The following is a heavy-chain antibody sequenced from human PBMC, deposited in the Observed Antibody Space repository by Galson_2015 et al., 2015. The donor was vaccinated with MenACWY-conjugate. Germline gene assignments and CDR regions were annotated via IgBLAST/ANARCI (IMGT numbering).Heavy chain of an antibody. CDR1: GYTLTELS. J-gene: IGHJ4*02. Sequence: SVKVSCKVSGYTLTELSMHWVRQAPGKGLEWMGGFDPEDGETIYAQKFQGRVTMTEDTSTDTAYMELSSLRSEDTAVYYCATVLRKWELPDNFDYWGQGTLVTVSS. V-gene: IGHV1-24*01. CDR2: FDPEDGET. D-gene: IGHD1-26*01. CDR3: ATVLRKWELPDNFDY.